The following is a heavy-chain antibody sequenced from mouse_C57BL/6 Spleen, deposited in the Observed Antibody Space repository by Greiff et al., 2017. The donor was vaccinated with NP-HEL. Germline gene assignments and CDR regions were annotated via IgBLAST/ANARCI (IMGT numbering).Heavy chain of an antibody. Sequence: EVKLVESEGGLVQPGSSMKLSCTASGFTFSDYYMAWVRQVPEKGLEWVANINYDGSSTYYLDSLKSRFIISSDNAKNILYLQMSSLKSEDTATCYCARSGSYWYFDVWGTGTTVTVSS. V-gene: IGHV5-16*01. CDR3: ARSGSYWYFDV. J-gene: IGHJ1*03. D-gene: IGHD1-1*01. CDR2: INYDGSST. CDR1: GFTFSDYY.